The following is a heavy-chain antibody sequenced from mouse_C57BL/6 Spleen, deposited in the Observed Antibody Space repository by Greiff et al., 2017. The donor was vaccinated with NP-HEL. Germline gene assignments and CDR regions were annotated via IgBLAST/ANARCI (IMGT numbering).Heavy chain of an antibody. J-gene: IGHJ4*01. CDR2: IDPSDSET. CDR1: GYTFTSYW. Sequence: QVQLQQPGAELVRPGSSVKLSCKASGYTFTSYWMHWVKQRPIQGLEWIGNIDPSDSETHYNQKFKDKATLTVDKSSSTAYMQLSSLTSEDSAVYYCARGPYYDYDAGYAMDYWGQGTSVTVSS. CDR3: ARGPYYDYDAGYAMDY. V-gene: IGHV1-52*01. D-gene: IGHD2-4*01.